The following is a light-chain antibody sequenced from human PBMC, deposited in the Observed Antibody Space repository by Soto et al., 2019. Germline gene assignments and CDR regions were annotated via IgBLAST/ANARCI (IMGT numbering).Light chain of an antibody. CDR2: DAS. Sequence: EVVMTQSPATLSVSPGERVTFSCRASQSVTTNLAWYQHKPGQSPRLLISDASTGASGIPPRFSGSGSGTEFTLTIDRLQSADFAVYYCQQYETFSGTFGPGTKVEI. CDR3: QQYETFSGT. J-gene: IGKJ1*01. V-gene: IGKV3-15*01. CDR1: QSVTTN.